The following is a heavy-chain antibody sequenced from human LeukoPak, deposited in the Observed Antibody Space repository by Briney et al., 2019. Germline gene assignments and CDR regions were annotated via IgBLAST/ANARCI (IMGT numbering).Heavy chain of an antibody. V-gene: IGHV3-30*04. J-gene: IGHJ4*02. CDR3: ARAYSYGFDGFMDY. CDR2: ISYDGSNK. D-gene: IGHD5-18*01. CDR1: GFTFSSYA. Sequence: PGRCLRLSCAASGFTFSSYAMHWVRQAPGRGREWVAVISYDGSNKYYADSVKGRFTISRDNPKNTLYRQMNSLRAEDTAVYSCARAYSYGFDGFMDYWGQGTLVTVSS.